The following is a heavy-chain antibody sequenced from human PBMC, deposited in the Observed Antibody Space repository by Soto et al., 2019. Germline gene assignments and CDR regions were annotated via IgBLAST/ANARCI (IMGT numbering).Heavy chain of an antibody. D-gene: IGHD3-3*01. V-gene: IGHV4-34*01. CDR2: INHSGST. J-gene: IGHJ6*03. Sequence: PSETLSLTCAVYGGSFSGYYWSWIRQPPGKGLEWIGEINHSGSTNYNPSLKSRVTISVDTSKNQFSLKLSSVTAADTAVYYCARQRRFLEWLLRPYMDVWGKGTTVTVSS. CDR3: ARQRRFLEWLLRPYMDV. CDR1: GGSFSGYY.